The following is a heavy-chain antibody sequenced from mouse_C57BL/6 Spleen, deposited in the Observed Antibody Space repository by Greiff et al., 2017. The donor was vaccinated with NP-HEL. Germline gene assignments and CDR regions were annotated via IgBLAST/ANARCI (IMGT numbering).Heavy chain of an antibody. CDR2: INPNNGGT. J-gene: IGHJ4*01. V-gene: IGHV1-22*01. Sequence: EVQLQQSGPELVKPGASVKMSCKASGYTFTDYNMHWVKQSHGKSLEWIGYINPNNGGTSYNQKFKGKAKLTVNKSSSTAYMERRSRTAEDSAVYYCARSSYGEAMDYWGQGTSVTVSS. CDR1: GYTFTDYN. CDR3: ARSSYGEAMDY. D-gene: IGHD1-1*01.